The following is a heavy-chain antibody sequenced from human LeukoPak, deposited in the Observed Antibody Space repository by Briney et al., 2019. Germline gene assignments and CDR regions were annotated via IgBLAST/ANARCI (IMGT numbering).Heavy chain of an antibody. V-gene: IGHV3-74*01. CDR1: GNYW. CDR2: INSDGSWT. J-gene: IGHJ4*02. Sequence: GGSLRLSCAASGNYWMHWVRQAPGKGLVWVSHINSDGSWTSYADSVKGHFTISRDNSKNTLYLQMNSLRAEDTAIYYCAKDLIAYSYGYAGRSNFDYWGQGTLVTVSS. D-gene: IGHD5-18*01. CDR3: AKDLIAYSYGYAGRSNFDY.